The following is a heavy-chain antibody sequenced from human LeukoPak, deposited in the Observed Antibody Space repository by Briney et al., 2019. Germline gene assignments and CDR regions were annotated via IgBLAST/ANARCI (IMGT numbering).Heavy chain of an antibody. J-gene: IGHJ2*01. CDR3: ARDPSSSWAWYFDL. CDR2: IYYSGST. CDR1: GGSISGGGYY. V-gene: IGHV4-31*03. D-gene: IGHD6-13*01. Sequence: SETLSLTCTVSGGSISGGGYYWSWIRQHPGKGLEWIGYIYYSGSTYYNPSLKSRVTISVDTSKNQFSLKLSSVTAADTAVYYCARDPSSSWAWYFDLWGRGTLVTVSS.